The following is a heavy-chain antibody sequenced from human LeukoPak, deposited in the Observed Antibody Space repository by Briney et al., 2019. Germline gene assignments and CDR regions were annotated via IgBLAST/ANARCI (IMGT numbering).Heavy chain of an antibody. CDR2: IYYSEDT. CDR3: ARARSSSWSEGWFDS. D-gene: IGHD6-13*01. CDR1: GGSISSGGYF. J-gene: IGHJ5*01. V-gene: IGHV4-31*03. Sequence: SETLSLTCTVSGGSISSGGYFWTWIRQRPGMGLGWLGNIYYSEDTDYNPSLKSRVVISVDTSKNQFSLKLSSMTAADTAVYYCARARSSSWSEGWFDSWGQGTLVTVSS.